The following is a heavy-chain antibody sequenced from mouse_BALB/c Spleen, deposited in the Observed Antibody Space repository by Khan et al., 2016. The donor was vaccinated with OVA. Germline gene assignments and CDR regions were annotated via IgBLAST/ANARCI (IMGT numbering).Heavy chain of an antibody. D-gene: IGHD1-1*01. CDR3: ARTGYGRLGY. CDR2: INPNNGGT. CDR1: GYIFTDYN. J-gene: IGHJ2*01. Sequence: EVQLHQSGPELVKPGASVKIPCKASGYIFTDYNMDWVKQSHGKSLEWIGDINPNNGGTIYNQKFKGKATLTVAKSSSTASMALRSLTSDDSAVYDCARTGYGRLGYWGQGTTLTVSS. V-gene: IGHV1-18*01.